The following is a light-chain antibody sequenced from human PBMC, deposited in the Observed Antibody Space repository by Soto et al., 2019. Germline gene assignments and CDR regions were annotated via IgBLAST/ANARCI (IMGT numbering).Light chain of an antibody. Sequence: EIVMTRSPATRSLSPGERGTLSCRASQSVRSTYLALYQQQPCQAPRLLIYGSSNRATGIPDRFSGSGSGTDFTLTISRLEPEDFAVYDCQQYGSSSWTFRQGTKVDIK. CDR3: QQYGSSSWT. J-gene: IGKJ1*01. CDR2: GSS. CDR1: QSVRSTY. V-gene: IGKV3-20*01.